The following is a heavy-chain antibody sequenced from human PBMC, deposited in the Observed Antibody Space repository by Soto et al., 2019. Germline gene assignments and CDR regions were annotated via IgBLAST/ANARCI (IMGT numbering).Heavy chain of an antibody. J-gene: IGHJ4*02. V-gene: IGHV3-23*01. CDR2: IGGSGGVT. Sequence: GESLKISCAASGFTFSSYALSWVRQAPGKGLEWVSAIGGSGGVTYYADSVKGRFTISRDNSRNTLYLQMNSLRAEDTAKYYCVKSGPTNYFDFWGQGTLVTVS. CDR1: GFTFSSYA. CDR3: VKSGPTNYFDF. D-gene: IGHD1-26*01.